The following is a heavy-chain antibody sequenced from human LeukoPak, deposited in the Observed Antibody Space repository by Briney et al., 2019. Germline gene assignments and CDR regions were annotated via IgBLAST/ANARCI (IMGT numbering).Heavy chain of an antibody. Sequence: GGSLRLSRAASGFTFSSYWMSWVRQAPGKGLEWVANIKQDGSEKYYVDSVKGRFTISRDNAKNSLYLQMNSLRAEDTAVYYCARDWKYYDFWSGYHNWLDPWGQGTLVTVSS. J-gene: IGHJ5*02. D-gene: IGHD3-3*01. CDR2: IKQDGSEK. V-gene: IGHV3-7*01. CDR1: GFTFSSYW. CDR3: ARDWKYYDFWSGYHNWLDP.